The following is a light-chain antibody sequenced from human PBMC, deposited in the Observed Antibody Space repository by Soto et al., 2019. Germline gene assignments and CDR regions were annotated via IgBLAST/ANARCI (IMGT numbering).Light chain of an antibody. J-gene: IGKJ4*01. CDR1: QSVSSTF. CDR3: QHYGSSPPLT. V-gene: IGKV3-20*01. Sequence: EFVLTQSPGTLSLSPGERATLSCRASQSVSSTFLAWYQQKPGQPPRLLIYGASTRGTGIPDRFSGSGSGTDFTLTISRLEPEDFAVYYCQHYGSSPPLTFCGGTKVEIK. CDR2: GAS.